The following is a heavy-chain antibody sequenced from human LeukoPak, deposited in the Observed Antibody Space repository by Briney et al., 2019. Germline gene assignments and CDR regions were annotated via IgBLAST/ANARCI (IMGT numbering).Heavy chain of an antibody. V-gene: IGHV3-33*06. CDR1: GFTFRSYA. J-gene: IGHJ6*03. CDR3: AKGQGSYYPYYYMDD. Sequence: GGSLRLSCAASGFTFRSYAMHWVRQAPGKGLEWVAVVWYDGNKKYYADSVKGRFTISRDNSENALHLQMDSLRVEDIAVYYCAKGQGSYYPYYYMDDWGTGTTVTVSS. CDR2: VWYDGNKK. D-gene: IGHD1-26*01.